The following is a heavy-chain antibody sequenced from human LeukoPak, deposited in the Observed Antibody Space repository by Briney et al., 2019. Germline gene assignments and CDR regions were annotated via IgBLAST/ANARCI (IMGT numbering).Heavy chain of an antibody. CDR2: IYSSGST. D-gene: IGHD6-6*01. CDR1: GGSISNYY. CDR3: ARHSSSSRGWFDP. J-gene: IGHJ5*02. Sequence: SETLSLTCTVSGGSISNYYWSWIRQPPGKGLEWIGYIYSSGSTNYNPSLKSRVTISLDTSKNQFSLKLTYVTAVDTAVYYCARHSSSSRGWFDPWGQGTLVTVSS. V-gene: IGHV4-59*08.